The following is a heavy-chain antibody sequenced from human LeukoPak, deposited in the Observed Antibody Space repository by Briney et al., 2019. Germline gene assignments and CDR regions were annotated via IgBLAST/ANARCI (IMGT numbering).Heavy chain of an antibody. Sequence: GGSLRLSCAASGFTFSNCGMHWVRQAPGKGLEWVAVIWYDRSNKYYADSVKGRFTISRDNSKNTLYLQMNSLRAEDTAVYSCARAKYYDILTGYYHRRALDYWGQGTLVTVSS. CDR1: GFTFSNCG. V-gene: IGHV3-33*01. D-gene: IGHD3-9*01. CDR2: IWYDRSNK. CDR3: ARAKYYDILTGYYHRRALDY. J-gene: IGHJ4*02.